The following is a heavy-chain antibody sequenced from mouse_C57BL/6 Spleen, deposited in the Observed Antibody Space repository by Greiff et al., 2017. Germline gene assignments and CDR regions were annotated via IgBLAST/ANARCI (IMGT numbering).Heavy chain of an antibody. J-gene: IGHJ1*03. V-gene: IGHV1-64*01. CDR3: ARTGYYVYFDV. CDR1: GYTFTSYW. D-gene: IGHD2-3*01. CDR2: IHPNSGST. Sequence: QVQLQQPGAELVKPGASVKLSCKASGYTFTSYWMHWVKQRPGQGLEWIGMIHPNSGSTNYNEKFKSKATLTVDKSSSTAYMQLSSLTSEDSAVYYCARTGYYVYFDVWGRGTTVTVSS.